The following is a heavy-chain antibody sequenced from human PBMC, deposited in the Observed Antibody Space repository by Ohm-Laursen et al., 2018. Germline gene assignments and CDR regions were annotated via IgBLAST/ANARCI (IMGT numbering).Heavy chain of an antibody. Sequence: DTLSLTCAVSGGSLRNYYWSWIRQPPGKGLEWIGYIYYNGNPRYNPSLESRVTISVDPSKNQFSLKLNSVTAADTALYYCVLYSSFSVSWGQGTLVTVSS. CDR1: GGSLRNYY. D-gene: IGHD6-6*01. CDR3: VLYSSFSVS. V-gene: IGHV4-59*08. J-gene: IGHJ5*02. CDR2: IYYNGNP.